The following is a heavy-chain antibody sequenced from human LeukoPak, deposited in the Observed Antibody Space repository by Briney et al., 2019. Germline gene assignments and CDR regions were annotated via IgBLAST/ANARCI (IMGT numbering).Heavy chain of an antibody. CDR1: GFTFSSYG. CDR2: ILYDGSNK. CDR3: ARLTGWDNYYSYMDV. Sequence: GGSLRLSCAASGFTFSSYGMYWVRQAPSKGLEWVASILYDGSNKFYLDSVKGRLTISRDNSRNTLYLQMNSLRAEDTAVYYCARLTGWDNYYSYMDVWGKGTTVTVSS. J-gene: IGHJ6*03. D-gene: IGHD6-19*01. V-gene: IGHV3-30*02.